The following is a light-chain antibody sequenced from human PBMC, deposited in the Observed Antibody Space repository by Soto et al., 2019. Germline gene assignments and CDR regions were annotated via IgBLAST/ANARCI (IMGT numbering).Light chain of an antibody. CDR1: SSNIGAGYD. V-gene: IGLV1-40*01. J-gene: IGLJ2*01. Sequence: QPVLTQPPSVSGAPGQRVTISCTGASSNIGAGYDVFWYQHLPGSAPRLLIYGNINRPSGVPDRFSASKSGTSASLAITGLQAEDEGDYYCQSADNSLKIFGGGTKLTVL. CDR3: QSADNSLKI. CDR2: GNI.